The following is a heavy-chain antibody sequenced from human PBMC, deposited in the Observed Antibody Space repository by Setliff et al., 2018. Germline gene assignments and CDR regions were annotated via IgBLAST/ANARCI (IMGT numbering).Heavy chain of an antibody. CDR3: AREFAYARGYYVAETLDS. D-gene: IGHD3-10*02. Sequence: ETLSLTCAVYGGSFSGYYWSWIRQPPGKGLEWIGEINHSGSTNYNPSLKSRVTISVDTSKNQFSLKLTSVTAADTAVYYCAREFAYARGYYVAETLDSWGQGTLVTVSS. V-gene: IGHV4-34*01. CDR1: GGSFSGYY. CDR2: INHSGST. J-gene: IGHJ4*02.